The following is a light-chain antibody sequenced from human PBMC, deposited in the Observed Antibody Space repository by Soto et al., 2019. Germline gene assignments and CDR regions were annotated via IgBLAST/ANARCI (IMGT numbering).Light chain of an antibody. CDR1: QSVSSSY. V-gene: IGKV3-20*01. J-gene: IGKJ5*01. CDR2: GAS. Sequence: EIVFTQSPGTLSLSPVERATLSCMASQSVSSSYLAWYQQKPGQAPRLLIYGASSRATGIPDRFSGSGSGTDFTLTISRLEPEDFAVYYCQQYGDSPQTFGQGTRLEIK. CDR3: QQYGDSPQT.